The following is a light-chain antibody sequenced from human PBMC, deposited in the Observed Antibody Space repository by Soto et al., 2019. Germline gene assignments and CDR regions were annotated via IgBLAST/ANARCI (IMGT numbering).Light chain of an antibody. CDR3: QQYGSSPLT. J-gene: IGKJ4*01. V-gene: IGKV3-20*01. CDR1: QSISGRY. CDR2: DAS. Sequence: PGERASLSCRASQSISGRYLAWYQQKPGQAPRLLIYDASSRATGIPDRCSGSGSGTDFILTISRLEPEDFAVYYCQQYGSSPLTFGGGTKVEIK.